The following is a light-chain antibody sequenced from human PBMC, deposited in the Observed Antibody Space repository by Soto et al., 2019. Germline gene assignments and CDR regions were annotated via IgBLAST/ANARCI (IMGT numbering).Light chain of an antibody. V-gene: IGLV2-14*01. CDR3: TSYTSSNSLYV. J-gene: IGLJ1*01. CDR1: SRDVGAYKF. CDR2: EVS. Sequence: ALTQPASVSGSLGQSITISCTGTSRDVGAYKFVSWYQQHPGKAPKLIISEVSNRPSGVPTRFSGSKSGNTASLIISGLQAEDEADYYCTSYTSSNSLYVFGTGTKVTVL.